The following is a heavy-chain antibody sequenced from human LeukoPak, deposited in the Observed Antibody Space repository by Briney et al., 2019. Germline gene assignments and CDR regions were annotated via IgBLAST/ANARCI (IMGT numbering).Heavy chain of an antibody. CDR2: INSNDGDT. Sequence: ASAKVSCKTSGYTFTRYLIHWVRQAPGQGLEWMGIINSNDGDTRNAQKFQGRVTMTRDTSTSTVYMELNSLRSEDTAVYYCAREYTNTYYFDYWGQGTPVTVSS. D-gene: IGHD2-2*02. J-gene: IGHJ4*02. CDR3: AREYTNTYYFDY. V-gene: IGHV1-46*01. CDR1: GYTFTRYL.